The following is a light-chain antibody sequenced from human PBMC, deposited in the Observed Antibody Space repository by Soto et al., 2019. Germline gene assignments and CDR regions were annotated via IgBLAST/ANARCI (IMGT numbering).Light chain of an antibody. J-gene: IGKJ2*01. CDR1: QNISNY. CDR2: VAS. CDR3: QQSSSTPHT. Sequence: DRVTVTCRASQNISNYLNWYQQKPGKAPKFLIYVASSLEGGVPSRFSGSGSGTHFTLTISSLQPEDFATYYCQQSSSTPHTFGQGTIVEIK. V-gene: IGKV1-39*01.